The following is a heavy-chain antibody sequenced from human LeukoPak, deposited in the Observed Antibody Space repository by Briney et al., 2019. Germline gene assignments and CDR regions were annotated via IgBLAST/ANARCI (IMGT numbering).Heavy chain of an antibody. Sequence: SETLSLTCTVSGGSISSSSYDWGWIRQPPGKGLEWMGSIYYSGSTYHNPSLKSRVTISVDTSQNQFSLKLSSVTAADAAVYYCARGSSGWYYYYSMDVWGKGTTVTVSS. CDR3: ARGSSGWYYYYSMDV. J-gene: IGHJ6*03. V-gene: IGHV4-39*07. D-gene: IGHD6-19*01. CDR1: GGSISSSSYD. CDR2: IYYSGST.